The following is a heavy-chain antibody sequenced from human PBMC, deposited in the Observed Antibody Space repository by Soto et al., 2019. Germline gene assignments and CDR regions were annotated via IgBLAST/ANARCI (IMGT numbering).Heavy chain of an antibody. V-gene: IGHV4-59*08. CDR1: GGSISSYY. J-gene: IGHJ6*03. CDR3: ASNRAAAGHFGYYMDV. CDR2: IYYSGST. Sequence: PSETLSLTCTVSGGSISSYYWSWIRQPPGKGLEWIGYIYYSGSTNYNPSLKSRVTISVDTSINQFSLKLSSVTAADTAVYYCASNRAAAGHFGYYMDVWGKGTTVTVSS. D-gene: IGHD6-13*01.